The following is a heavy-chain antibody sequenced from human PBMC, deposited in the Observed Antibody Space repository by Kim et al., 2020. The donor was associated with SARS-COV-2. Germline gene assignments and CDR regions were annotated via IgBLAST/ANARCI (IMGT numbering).Heavy chain of an antibody. D-gene: IGHD3-22*01. Sequence: GGSLRLSCAASGFTFGDYAMHWVRQAPGKGLEWVSGISWNSGSIGYADSVKGRFTISRDNAKNSLYPQMNSLRAEDTALYYCAKEGWGGSTYYYDSSGDGAFDSWGQGTMDAVSS. CDR3: AKEGWGGSTYYYDSSGDGAFDS. V-gene: IGHV3-9*01. J-gene: IGHJ3*02. CDR1: GFTFGDYA. CDR2: ISWNSGSI.